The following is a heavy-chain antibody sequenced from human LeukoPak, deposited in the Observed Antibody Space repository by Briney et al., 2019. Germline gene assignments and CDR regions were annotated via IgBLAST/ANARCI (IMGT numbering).Heavy chain of an antibody. J-gene: IGHJ4*02. CDR3: ARDGPDYGDYINFDY. D-gene: IGHD4-17*01. V-gene: IGHV1-18*01. CDR1: GYTFINYG. Sequence: ASVKVSCKASGYTFINYGITWVRQAPGQGLEWMGWISAYNGKTNYAQKLQGRVTVTTDTSTNTAYMELRSLRSDDTAVYYCARDGPDYGDYINFDYWGQGTLVTVSS. CDR2: ISAYNGKT.